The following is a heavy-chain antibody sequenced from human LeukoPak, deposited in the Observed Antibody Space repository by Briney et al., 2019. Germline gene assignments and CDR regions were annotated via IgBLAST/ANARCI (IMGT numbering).Heavy chain of an antibody. CDR3: AREKAPGIEDY. J-gene: IGHJ4*02. CDR1: GFTFSSYT. CDR2: ISTSSSTV. V-gene: IGHV3-48*01. D-gene: IGHD6-13*01. Sequence: PGGSLRLSCAASGFTFSSYTMNWVCQAPGKGPEWVSYISTSSSTVYHADSVKGRFTISRDNAKNSLYLQMNSLRAEDTAVYYCAREKAPGIEDYWGQGTLVTVSS.